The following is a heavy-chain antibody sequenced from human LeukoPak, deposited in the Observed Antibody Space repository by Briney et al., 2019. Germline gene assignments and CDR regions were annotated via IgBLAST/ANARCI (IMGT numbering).Heavy chain of an antibody. CDR1: GGTFSSCT. V-gene: IGHV1-69*02. CDR2: IIPILGIA. Sequence: ASVKVSCKASGGTFSSCTISWVRQAPGQGLEWMGRIIPILGIANYAQKFQGRVTITADKSTSTAYMELSSLRSEDTAVYYCARGRRWLQVQNAFDIWGQGTMVTVSS. J-gene: IGHJ3*02. CDR3: ARGRRWLQVQNAFDI. D-gene: IGHD5-24*01.